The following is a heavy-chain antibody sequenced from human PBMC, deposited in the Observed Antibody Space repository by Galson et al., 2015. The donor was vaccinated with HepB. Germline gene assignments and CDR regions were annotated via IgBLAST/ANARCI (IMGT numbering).Heavy chain of an antibody. J-gene: IGHJ5*02. CDR1: GFTFSSYA. CDR2: ISSNGGST. V-gene: IGHV3-64D*06. CDR3: VKPGS. Sequence: SLRLSCAASGFTFSSYAMHWVRQAPGKGLGYVSAISSNGGSTYYADSVKGRFTISRDNSKNTLYLQMSSLRAEDTAVYYCVKPGSWGQGTLVTVSS.